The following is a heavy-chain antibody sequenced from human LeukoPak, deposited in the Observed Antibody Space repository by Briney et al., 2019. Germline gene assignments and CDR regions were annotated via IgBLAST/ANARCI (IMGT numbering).Heavy chain of an antibody. V-gene: IGHV4-39*01. CDR3: ARHGIVLLWFGELPATFDY. D-gene: IGHD3-10*01. J-gene: IGHJ4*02. CDR2: IYYSGST. CDR1: GGSISSSSYY. Sequence: SETLSLTWTVSGGSISSSSYYWGWIRQPPGKGLEWIGSIYYSGSTYYNPSLKSRVTISVDTSKKQFSLKLSSVTAADTAVYYCARHGIVLLWFGELPATFDYWGQGTLVTVSS.